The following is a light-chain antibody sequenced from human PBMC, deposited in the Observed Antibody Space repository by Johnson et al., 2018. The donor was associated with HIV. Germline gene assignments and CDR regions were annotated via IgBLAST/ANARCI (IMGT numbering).Light chain of an antibody. V-gene: IGLV1-51*01. Sequence: QSVLTQPPSVSAAPGQKVTISCSGIGSNIGDNYVSWYQHLPGTAPRLLIYDDIKRPSGIPDRFPGSKYGTPATLGLTGLLTGDEADYYCGTWDTSLGAGHVFGTGTKVTVL. CDR3: GTWDTSLGAGHV. J-gene: IGLJ1*01. CDR1: GSNIGDNY. CDR2: DDI.